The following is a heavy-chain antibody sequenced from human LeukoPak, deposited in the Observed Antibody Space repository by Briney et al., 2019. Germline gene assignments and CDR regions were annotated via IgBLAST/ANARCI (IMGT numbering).Heavy chain of an antibody. J-gene: IGHJ5*02. D-gene: IGHD6-13*01. CDR3: VLGSSSNWFDP. V-gene: IGHV4-39*07. Sequence: PSETLSLICTVSGDSISSSSYYWGWIRQPPGKGLEWIGNIYYSGSTYYNPSLKSRVTISVDTSKNQFSLKLSSVTAADTAVYYCVLGSSSNWFDPWGQGTLVTVSS. CDR2: IYYSGST. CDR1: GDSISSSSYY.